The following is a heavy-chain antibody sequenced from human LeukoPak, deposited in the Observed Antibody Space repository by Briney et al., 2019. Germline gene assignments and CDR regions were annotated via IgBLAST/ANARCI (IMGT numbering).Heavy chain of an antibody. J-gene: IGHJ5*02. CDR2: ISSSGSTI. CDR1: GFTFSDYY. D-gene: IGHD3-10*01. Sequence: PGRSLRLSCAASGFTFSDYYMSWIRQAPGKGLEWVSYISSSGSTIYYADSVKGRFTISRDNAKNSLYLQMNSLRAEDTAVYYCARDYHRYGSGRFGWFDPWGQGTLVTVSS. CDR3: ARDYHRYGSGRFGWFDP. V-gene: IGHV3-11*01.